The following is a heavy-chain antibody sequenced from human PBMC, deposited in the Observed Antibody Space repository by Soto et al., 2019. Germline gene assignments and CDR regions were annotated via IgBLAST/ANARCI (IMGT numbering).Heavy chain of an antibody. CDR3: ARASYRSLWFGELRTDYGMDV. CDR2: INHSGST. Sequence: SETLSLTCAVYGGSFSGYYWSWIRQPPGKGLEWIGEINHSGSTNYNPSLKSRVTISVDTSKNQFSLKLSSVTAADTAVYYCARASYRSLWFGELRTDYGMDVWGQGTTVTVSS. J-gene: IGHJ6*02. CDR1: GGSFSGYY. D-gene: IGHD3-10*01. V-gene: IGHV4-34*01.